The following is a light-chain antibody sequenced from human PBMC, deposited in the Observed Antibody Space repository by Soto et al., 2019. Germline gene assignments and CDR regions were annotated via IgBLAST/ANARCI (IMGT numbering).Light chain of an antibody. J-gene: IGLJ2*01. CDR2: DVN. Sequence: QSALTQPASVSGSPGQSITISCTGTSSDVGAYNYVSWYQQHPGKAPKLIIHDVNHRPSGVSNRFSGSKSDNTASLTISGVQAEAEADYHCCSYTPGNLVVFGGGTKLTVL. CDR1: SSDVGAYNY. CDR3: CSYTPGNLVV. V-gene: IGLV2-14*01.